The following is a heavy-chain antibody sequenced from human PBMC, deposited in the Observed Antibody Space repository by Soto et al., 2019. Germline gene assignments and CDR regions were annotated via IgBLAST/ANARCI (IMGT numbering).Heavy chain of an antibody. J-gene: IGHJ6*02. Sequence: PGGSLRLSCAASGFTFSSYGMHWVRQAPGKGLEWVAVISYDGSNKYYADSVKGRFTISRDNSKNTLYLQMNSLRAEDTAVYYCAKDSGPGSSGSQSPAYYYYGMDGWGQGNTVTFSS. CDR3: AKDSGPGSSGSQSPAYYYYGMDG. CDR2: ISYDGSNK. V-gene: IGHV3-30*18. D-gene: IGHD6-13*01. CDR1: GFTFSSYG.